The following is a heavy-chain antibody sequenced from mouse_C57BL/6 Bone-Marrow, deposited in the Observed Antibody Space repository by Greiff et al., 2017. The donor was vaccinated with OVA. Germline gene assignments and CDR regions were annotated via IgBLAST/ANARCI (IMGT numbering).Heavy chain of an antibody. J-gene: IGHJ2*01. CDR2: ISSGGSYT. D-gene: IGHD1-1*01. V-gene: IGHV5-6*01. CDR1: GFTFSSYG. Sequence: DVQLQESGGDLVKPGGSLKLSCAASGFTFSSYGMSWVRQTPDKRLEWVATISSGGSYTYYPDSVKGRFTISRDNAKNTLYLQMSSLKSEDTAMYYCARHGTTVDYWGQGTTLTVSS. CDR3: ARHGTTVDY.